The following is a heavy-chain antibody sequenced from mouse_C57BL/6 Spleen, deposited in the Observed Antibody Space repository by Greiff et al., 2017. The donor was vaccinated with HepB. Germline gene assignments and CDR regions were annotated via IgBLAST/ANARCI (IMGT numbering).Heavy chain of an antibody. D-gene: IGHD1-1*01. J-gene: IGHJ1*03. CDR2: IRNKANGYTT. CDR3: SRYELRYFDV. Sequence: EVKVVESGGGLVQPGGSLSLSCAASGFTFTDYYMSWVRQPPGKALEWLGFIRNKANGYTTEYSASVKGRFTISRDNSRSILYLQMNALRAEDSATYYCSRYELRYFDVWGTGTTVTVSS. CDR1: GFTFTDYY. V-gene: IGHV7-3*01.